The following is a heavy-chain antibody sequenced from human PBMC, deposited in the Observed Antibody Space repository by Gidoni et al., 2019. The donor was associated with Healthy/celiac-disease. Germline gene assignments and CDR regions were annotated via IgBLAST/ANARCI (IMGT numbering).Heavy chain of an antibody. CDR1: GYTFTGYY. CDR2: INPNSGGT. Sequence: QVQLVQSGAEVKKPGASVKVSCKASGYTFTGYYMHWVRQAPGQGLEWMGWINPNSGGTNYAQKLQGRVTMTRDTSISTAYMELSRLRSDDTAVYYCARTVHLVVVIPLFDYWGQGTLVTVSS. CDR3: ARTVHLVVVIPLFDY. J-gene: IGHJ4*02. D-gene: IGHD3-22*01. V-gene: IGHV1-2*02.